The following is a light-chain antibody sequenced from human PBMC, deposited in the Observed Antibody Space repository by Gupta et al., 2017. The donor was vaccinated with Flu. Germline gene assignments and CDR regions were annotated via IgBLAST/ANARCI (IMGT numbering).Light chain of an antibody. CDR3: AAWDDGLNGYV. J-gene: IGLJ1*01. CDR2: SNS. Sequence: SVLTQPPSASGTPGPRVTITCSGISSNIGSNTVDWYPQLPGTAPKLLIYSNSKRPSGVPDRFSGSKSGTSASLAISGLQSEDEADYYCAAWDDGLNGYVFGTGTKVTVL. V-gene: IGLV1-44*01. CDR1: SSNIGSNT.